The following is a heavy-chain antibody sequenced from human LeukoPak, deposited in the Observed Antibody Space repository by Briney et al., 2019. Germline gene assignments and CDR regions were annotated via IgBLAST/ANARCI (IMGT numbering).Heavy chain of an antibody. CDR2: INLNTGGT. CDR3: ARGLGTVTTLNYYVAD. Sequence: GASVKVSCKASGYTFTGYYMHWVRQAPGHGLEWMGWINLNTGGTNYAQKFQGRVTMTRDTSISTAYMEVSRLRSDDTAVYYCARGLGTVTTLNYYVADWGQGTLVTVSS. D-gene: IGHD4-17*01. V-gene: IGHV1-2*02. CDR1: GYTFTGYY. J-gene: IGHJ4*02.